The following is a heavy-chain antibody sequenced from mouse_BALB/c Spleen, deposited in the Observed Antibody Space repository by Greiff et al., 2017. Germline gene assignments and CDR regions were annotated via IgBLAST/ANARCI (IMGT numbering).Heavy chain of an antibody. CDR2: ISYSGST. Sequence: EVQLQQSGPGLVKPSQSLSLTCTVTGYSITSDYAWNWIRQFPGNKLEWMGYISYSGSTSYNPSLKSRIFITRDTSKNQFFLQLNSVTTEDTATYYCARWDYGLDYWGQGTSVTVSA. J-gene: IGHJ4*01. CDR3: ARWDYGLDY. V-gene: IGHV3-2*02. CDR1: GYSITSDYA. D-gene: IGHD1-1*01.